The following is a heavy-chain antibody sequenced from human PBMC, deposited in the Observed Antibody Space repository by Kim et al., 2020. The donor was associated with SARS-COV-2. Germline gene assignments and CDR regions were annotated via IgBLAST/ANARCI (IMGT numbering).Heavy chain of an antibody. D-gene: IGHD4-17*01. Sequence: GGSLRLSCAASGFTFSSYGMHWVRQAPGKGLEWVAVISYDGSNKYYADSVKGRFTISRDNSKNTLYLQMNSLRAEDTAVYYCAKDKDGDFAYFDYWGQGT. CDR1: GFTFSSYG. CDR2: ISYDGSNK. CDR3: AKDKDGDFAYFDY. J-gene: IGHJ4*02. V-gene: IGHV3-30*18.